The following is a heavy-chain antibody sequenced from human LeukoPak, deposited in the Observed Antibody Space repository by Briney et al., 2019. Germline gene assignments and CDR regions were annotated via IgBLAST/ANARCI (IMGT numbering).Heavy chain of an antibody. CDR3: ARPMVRGVIYGMDV. D-gene: IGHD3-10*01. V-gene: IGHV7-4-1*02. J-gene: IGHJ6*02. Sequence: ASVKVSCKASGYTFTSYAMNWVRQAPGQGLEWMGWINTNTGNPTYAQGFTGRFVFSLDTSVSTAYLQISSLKAEDTAVYYCARPMVRGVIYGMDVWGQGTTVTVSS. CDR2: INTNTGNP. CDR1: GYTFTSYA.